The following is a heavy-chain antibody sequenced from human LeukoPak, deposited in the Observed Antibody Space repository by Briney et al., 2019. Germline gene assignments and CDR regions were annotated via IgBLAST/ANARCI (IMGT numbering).Heavy chain of an antibody. CDR1: GFIFSDFS. Sequence: GGSLRLSCTVSGFIFSDFSMSWVRQAPGKGLEWVAKMSEDGNEIFYVDSVKGRFTISRDNAKNSLYLQMNSLRVEDTAVYYCASRRTAYCDGDCPEGYWGQGILVTVSS. CDR2: MSEDGNEI. V-gene: IGHV3-7*01. CDR3: ASRRTAYCDGDCPEGY. J-gene: IGHJ4*02. D-gene: IGHD2-21*02.